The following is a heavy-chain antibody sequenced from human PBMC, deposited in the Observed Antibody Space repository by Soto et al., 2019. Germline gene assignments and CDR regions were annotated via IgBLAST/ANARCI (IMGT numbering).Heavy chain of an antibody. D-gene: IGHD5-18*01. J-gene: IGHJ5*02. V-gene: IGHV4-59*01. Sequence: SETLSLTCTVSGGSISRYYWTWIRQPPGKGLEWIGYIFYSGSTNYNPSLKSRLTISVDTSKNQFSLKLTSVTAADTAVYYCARGGNSYGNNWFDPWGQGNLVTVSS. CDR1: GGSISRYY. CDR3: ARGGNSYGNNWFDP. CDR2: IFYSGST.